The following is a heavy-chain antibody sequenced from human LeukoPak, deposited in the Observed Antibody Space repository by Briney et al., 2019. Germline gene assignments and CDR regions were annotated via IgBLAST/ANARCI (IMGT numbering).Heavy chain of an antibody. CDR1: HGSISGTPYY. J-gene: IGHJ6*03. CDR2: IHYGGTV. Sequence: SETLSLTCIVSHGSISGTPYYWGWFRQSPGKGPEWIGNIHYGGTVYYNPSLKSSVTISVDPSKNQFSLNLYSVTAADTALYFCVRVTRYDASRDYWYMDVWGKGTTVTVSS. CDR3: VRVTRYDASRDYWYMDV. V-gene: IGHV4-39*07. D-gene: IGHD2-21*02.